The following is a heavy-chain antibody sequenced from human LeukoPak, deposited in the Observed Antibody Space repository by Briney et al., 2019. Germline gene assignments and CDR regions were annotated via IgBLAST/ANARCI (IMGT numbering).Heavy chain of an antibody. CDR1: GYTFISYG. D-gene: IGHD2-21*02. CDR3: ARGLGVVTAQSEQPKPRYFDL. CDR2: ISGYNGNT. Sequence: ASVKVSCKASGYTFISYGISWVRQAPGQGLEWMGWISGYNGNTNYAQNLQGRVTMTTDTSTSTAYMELRSLRSDDTAVYYCARGLGVVTAQSEQPKPRYFDLWGRGTQVAVSS. V-gene: IGHV1-18*01. J-gene: IGHJ2*01.